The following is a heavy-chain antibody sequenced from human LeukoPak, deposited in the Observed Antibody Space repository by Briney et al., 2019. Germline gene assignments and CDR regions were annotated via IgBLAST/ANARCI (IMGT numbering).Heavy chain of an antibody. D-gene: IGHD3-22*01. V-gene: IGHV4-39*01. CDR2: IYYSGST. Sequence: PSETLSVTCTISGDSISSSSYYWDWIRQCPGKGLEWIGTIYYSGSTHYNASLKSRLFISIDTSNNQFSLRLSFVTAADTAVYYCARRRYYDSTGYLDWGQGTLITVSS. CDR1: GDSISSSSYY. J-gene: IGHJ1*01. CDR3: ARRRYYDSTGYLD.